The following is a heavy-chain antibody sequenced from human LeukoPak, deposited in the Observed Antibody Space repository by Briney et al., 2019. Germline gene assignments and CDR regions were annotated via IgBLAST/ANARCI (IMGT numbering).Heavy chain of an antibody. CDR1: GYTFTSYA. CDR3: ARDLLYYYYYMDV. V-gene: IGHV1-2*02. J-gene: IGHJ6*03. Sequence: ASVKVSCKASGYTFTSYAMNWVRQAPGQGLEWMGWINPNSGGTNYAQKFQGRVTMTRDTSISTAYMELSRLRSDDTAVYYCARDLLYYYYYMDVWGKGTTVTVSS. CDR2: INPNSGGT.